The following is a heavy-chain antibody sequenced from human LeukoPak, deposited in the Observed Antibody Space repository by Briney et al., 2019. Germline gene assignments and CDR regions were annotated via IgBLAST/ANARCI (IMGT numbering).Heavy chain of an antibody. CDR3: ARDPSYCSGGSCRARTYFDY. CDR2: ISSSSSYI. J-gene: IGHJ4*02. CDR1: GFTFSSYS. Sequence: PGGSLRLSCAASGFTFSSYSMNWVRQAPGKGLEWVSSISSSSSYIYYADSVKGRFTISRDNAKNSLYLQMNSLRAEDTAVYYCARDPSYCSGGSCRARTYFDYWGQGTLVTVSS. V-gene: IGHV3-21*01. D-gene: IGHD2-15*01.